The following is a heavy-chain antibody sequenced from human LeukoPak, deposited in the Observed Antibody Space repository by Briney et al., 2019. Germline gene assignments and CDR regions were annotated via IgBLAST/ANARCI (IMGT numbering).Heavy chain of an antibody. CDR2: ISAYNGNT. Sequence: ASVKVSCKASGYTFTSYGISWVRQAPGQGLEWMGWISAYNGNTNYAQKLQGRVTMTTDTSTSTAYMELRSLRSDDTAVYYCARDFDNGDYGNYCYYMDVWGKGTTVTVSS. CDR1: GYTFTSYG. V-gene: IGHV1-18*01. CDR3: ARDFDNGDYGNYCYYMDV. D-gene: IGHD4-17*01. J-gene: IGHJ6*03.